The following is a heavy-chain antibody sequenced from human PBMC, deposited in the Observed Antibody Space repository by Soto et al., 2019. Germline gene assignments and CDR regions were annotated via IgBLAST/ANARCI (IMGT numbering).Heavy chain of an antibody. Sequence: SAEVSCKASGGTFMSYAISWVRQAPGQGLEWMGGIIPIFGTANYAQKFQGRVTITADESTSTAYMELSSLRSEDTAVYHCATDPAPFSGINDSHFDSWGRGTLVTVSS. CDR3: ATDPAPFSGINDSHFDS. D-gene: IGHD3-10*01. V-gene: IGHV1-69*13. CDR2: IIPIFGTA. J-gene: IGHJ4*02. CDR1: GGTFMSYA.